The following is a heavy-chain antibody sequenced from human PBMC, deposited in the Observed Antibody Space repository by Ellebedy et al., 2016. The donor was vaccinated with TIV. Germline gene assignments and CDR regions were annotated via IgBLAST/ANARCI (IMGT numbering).Heavy chain of an antibody. J-gene: IGHJ4*02. CDR1: GDSITSSY. CDR2: VHYSGST. Sequence: MPSETLSLTCIVSGDSITSSYWSWIRQPPGKGLEWIAYVHYSGSTNYNPSLESRVTISVDTSKNQVSLKLTSVTAADTAVYYCAREGTDGYNYFDYWGRGTLVTVSS. CDR3: AREGTDGYNYFDY. D-gene: IGHD5-24*01. V-gene: IGHV4-59*01.